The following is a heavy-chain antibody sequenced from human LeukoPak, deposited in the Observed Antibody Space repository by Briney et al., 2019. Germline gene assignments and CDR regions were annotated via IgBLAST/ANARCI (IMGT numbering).Heavy chain of an antibody. J-gene: IGHJ4*02. Sequence: GGSLRLSCVGSGFTSIAYALTWARQAPGKGLEWVANIKPDESEKYYVGSVKGRFTISRDNAKNSLYLQMNSLRAEDTAVYYCAKWGPYDILTGRINWGQGTLVTVSS. CDR1: GFTSIAYA. V-gene: IGHV3-7*03. D-gene: IGHD3-9*01. CDR3: AKWGPYDILTGRIN. CDR2: IKPDESEK.